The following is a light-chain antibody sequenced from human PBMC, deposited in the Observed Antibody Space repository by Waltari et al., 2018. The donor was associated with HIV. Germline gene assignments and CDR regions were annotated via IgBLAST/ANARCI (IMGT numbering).Light chain of an antibody. V-gene: IGKV1-39*01. Sequence: DIQMTQSPSSLSASVGDRVTITCRASQSISSHLNCYQQKPGKAPKLLIYAASGLQSGVPSRFSGSGSGTHFTLTISSLQPEDFATYYCRQSYSTPMYTFGQGTKLEIK. CDR3: RQSYSTPMYT. CDR2: AAS. CDR1: QSISSH. J-gene: IGKJ2*01.